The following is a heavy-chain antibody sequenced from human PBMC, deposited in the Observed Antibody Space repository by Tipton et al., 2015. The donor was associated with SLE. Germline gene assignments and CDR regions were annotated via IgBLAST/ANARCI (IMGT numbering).Heavy chain of an antibody. CDR1: AFSVSAYH. CDR2: IYLGGGT. J-gene: IGHJ4*02. Sequence: SLRLSCAASAFSVSAYHMTWVRQAPGKGLEWVSVIYLGGGTDYADSVKGRFTLFRDSSENTLYLQMNSLRPEDTAVYYCANLERYSGYDWHFDYWGQGTLVTVSS. CDR3: ANLERYSGYDWHFDY. V-gene: IGHV3-53*05. D-gene: IGHD5-12*01.